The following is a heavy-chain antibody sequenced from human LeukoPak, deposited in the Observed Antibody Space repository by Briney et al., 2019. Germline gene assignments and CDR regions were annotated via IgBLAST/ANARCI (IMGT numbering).Heavy chain of an antibody. D-gene: IGHD4-23*01. CDR2: ISSSSSYI. Sequence: GGSLRLSCAASGXAFSSYSMNWVRQAPGKGLEWVSSISSSSSYIYYADSVKGRFTISRDNAKKSLYLQMNSLRAEDTAVYYCARAIYGGNSGVDYWGQGTLVTVSS. CDR1: GXAFSSYS. CDR3: ARAIYGGNSGVDY. V-gene: IGHV3-21*01. J-gene: IGHJ4*02.